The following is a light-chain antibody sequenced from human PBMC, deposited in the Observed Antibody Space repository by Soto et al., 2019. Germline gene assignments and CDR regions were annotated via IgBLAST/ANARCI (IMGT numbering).Light chain of an antibody. CDR2: AAS. CDR1: QNIFDY. CDR3: QQTYTPQT. Sequence: DIQMTQSPSSLSASVGDRVTITCRASQNIFDYVNWYQQKPGEVPKLVIYAASSLQTVVPARFSGSGSGTDFTLTISSLRPEDFATYYCQQTYTPQTFGQGTKVDIK. V-gene: IGKV1-39*01. J-gene: IGKJ1*01.